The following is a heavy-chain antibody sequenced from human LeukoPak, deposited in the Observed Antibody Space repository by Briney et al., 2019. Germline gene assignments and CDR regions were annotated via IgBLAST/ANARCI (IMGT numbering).Heavy chain of an antibody. Sequence: GGSLRLSCAASGFTFSSYTMSWVRQAPGKGPEWVSGISCSSIGTYYADSVKGRFTISRDNSKNTLYLQMNSLRAEDTAVYYCAKFGSEGKFDYWGQGTLVTVSS. V-gene: IGHV3-23*01. D-gene: IGHD1-26*01. CDR2: ISCSSIGT. J-gene: IGHJ4*02. CDR1: GFTFSSYT. CDR3: AKFGSEGKFDY.